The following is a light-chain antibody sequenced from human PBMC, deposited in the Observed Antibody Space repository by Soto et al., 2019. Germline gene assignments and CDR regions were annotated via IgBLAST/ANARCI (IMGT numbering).Light chain of an antibody. J-gene: IGKJ1*01. CDR3: QQRINWPPWT. V-gene: IGKV3-11*01. CDR1: QSVSSY. Sequence: EIVLTQSPATLSLSPGERATLSCRASQSVSSYLAWYQQKPGQAPRLLIYDASNRATGIPARFSGSGSGTDFTLTISSLRPEDFAVYYCQQRINWPPWTCGQGNKVEIK. CDR2: DAS.